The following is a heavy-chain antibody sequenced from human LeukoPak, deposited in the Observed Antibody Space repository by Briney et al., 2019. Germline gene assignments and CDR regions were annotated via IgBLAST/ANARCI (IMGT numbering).Heavy chain of an antibody. CDR2: IYTSGST. J-gene: IGHJ6*03. Sequence: SETLSLTCTVSGGSLSSGSYYWSWIRQPAGKGLEWIGRIYTSGSTNYNPSLKSRVTISVDTSKNQFSLKLSPVTAADTAVYYCARLHYGGNYGYYYYYMDVWGKGTTVTISS. CDR1: GGSLSSGSYY. CDR3: ARLHYGGNYGYYYYYMDV. D-gene: IGHD4-23*01. V-gene: IGHV4-61*02.